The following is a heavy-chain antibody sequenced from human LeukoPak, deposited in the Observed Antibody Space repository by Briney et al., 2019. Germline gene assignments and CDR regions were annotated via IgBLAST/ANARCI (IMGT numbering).Heavy chain of an antibody. V-gene: IGHV3-30*04. CDR1: GFTFSSYA. CDR3: ARGGIQLWTSFDY. J-gene: IGHJ4*02. D-gene: IGHD5-18*01. Sequence: GRTLRLSCAASGFTFSSYAMHWVRQAPGQGLEWVAVISYDGSNKYYADSVKGRFTISRDNSKNTLYLQMNSLRAEDTAVYYCARGGIQLWTSFDYWGQGTLVTVSS. CDR2: ISYDGSNK.